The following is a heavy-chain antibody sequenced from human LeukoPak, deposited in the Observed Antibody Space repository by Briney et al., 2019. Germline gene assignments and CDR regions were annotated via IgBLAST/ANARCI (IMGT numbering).Heavy chain of an antibody. D-gene: IGHD3-10*01. V-gene: IGHV3-23*01. Sequence: GGSLRLSCAASGFTFSSYAMSWVRQAPGKGLEWVSAISGSGGSTYYADSVKGRFTISRDNSKNTLYLQMNSLRVEDTAEYYCALLWFGESNPFAYWSQGTLVTVSS. J-gene: IGHJ4*02. CDR3: ALLWFGESNPFAY. CDR1: GFTFSSYA. CDR2: ISGSGGST.